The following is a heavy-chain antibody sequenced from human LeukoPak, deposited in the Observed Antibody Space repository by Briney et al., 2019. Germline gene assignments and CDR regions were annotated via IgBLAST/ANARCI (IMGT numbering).Heavy chain of an antibody. CDR1: GGSISSSSYY. D-gene: IGHD3-22*01. V-gene: IGHV4-39*07. Sequence: SETLSLTCTVSGGSISSSSYYWGWIRQPPGKGLEWIGSIYHRGTTYYNPFLKSRVTISVDTSKNQFSLKLSSVTAADTAVYYCARDQDYYDSTWFDPWGQGTLVTVSS. J-gene: IGHJ5*02. CDR3: ARDQDYYDSTWFDP. CDR2: IYHRGTT.